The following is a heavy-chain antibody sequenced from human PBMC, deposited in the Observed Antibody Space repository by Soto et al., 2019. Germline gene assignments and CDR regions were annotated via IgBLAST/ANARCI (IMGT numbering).Heavy chain of an antibody. V-gene: IGHV3-11*01. CDR2: ISNSGSTI. D-gene: IGHD3-3*01. J-gene: IGHJ4*02. CDR1: GFTFSDFY. Sequence: QVQLVESGGGLVKPGGSLRLSCAASGFTFSDFYMSWIRQAPGKGLEWVSYISNSGSTIYYPDSVKGRFTISRDNAKNSLYLQMNSLRAEDTAVYYCARSFWSGYYPPPPYFDYWGQGTLVTVSS. CDR3: ARSFWSGYYPPPPYFDY.